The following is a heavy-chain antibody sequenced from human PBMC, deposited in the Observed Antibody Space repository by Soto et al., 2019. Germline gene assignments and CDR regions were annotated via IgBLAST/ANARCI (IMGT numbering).Heavy chain of an antibody. CDR1: GGDISTYY. J-gene: IGHJ5*02. V-gene: IGHV4-4*07. D-gene: IGHD3-3*01. Sequence: SETLSLTCTISGGDISTYYWTWIRQPAGKGLEWIGRIYSSGSTKYNPSLKSRVTMSLDTSKNQFSLRLSSVTAADTAVYYCARGQRFSDWFDPWGQGTLVTVSS. CDR3: ARGQRFSDWFDP. CDR2: IYSSGST.